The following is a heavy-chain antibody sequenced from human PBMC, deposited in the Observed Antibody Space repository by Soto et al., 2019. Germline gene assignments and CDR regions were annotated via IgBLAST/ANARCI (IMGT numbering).Heavy chain of an antibody. V-gene: IGHV6-1*01. D-gene: IGHD6-13*01. CDR1: GDSVSSNSAA. CDR3: ALEIAAAGRKFYYFDY. CDR2: TYYRSRWYH. J-gene: IGHJ4*02. Sequence: SQTLSLTCAISGDSVSSNSAAWNWIRQSPSRGLEWLGRTYYRSRWYHDYAVSVKGRITINPDTSKNQFSLQLNSVTPEDTAVYYCALEIAAAGRKFYYFDYWGQGALVTVSS.